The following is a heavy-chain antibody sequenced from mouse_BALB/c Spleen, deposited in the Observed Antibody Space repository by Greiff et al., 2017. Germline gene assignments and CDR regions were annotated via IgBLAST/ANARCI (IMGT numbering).Heavy chain of an antibody. CDR2: IWAGGST. J-gene: IGHJ3*01. CDR1: GFSLTSYG. Sequence: QVQLKESGPGLVAPSQSLSITCTVSGFSLTSYGVHWVRQPPGKGLEWLGVIWAGGSTNYNSALMSRLSISKDNSKSQVFLKMNSLQTDDTAMYYCARANYYGSSPWFAYWGQGTLVTVSA. CDR3: ARANYYGSSPWFAY. V-gene: IGHV2-9*02. D-gene: IGHD1-1*01.